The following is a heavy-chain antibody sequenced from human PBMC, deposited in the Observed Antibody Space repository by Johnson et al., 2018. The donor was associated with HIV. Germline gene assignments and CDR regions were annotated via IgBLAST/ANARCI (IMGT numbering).Heavy chain of an antibody. V-gene: IGHV3-15*01. Sequence: VQLVESGGGLVKAGGSLRLSCAASGFSFSNAWMSWVRQAPGKGLEWVGRIKSKGDGGTVDYAAPVIGRFTISRDDSKNTLNLKMNSLKSEDTAVYYCTTEGMQWEHQVGWTRAFDIWGQGTMVTVSS. CDR2: IKSKGDGGTV. D-gene: IGHD1-26*01. J-gene: IGHJ3*02. CDR1: GFSFSNAW. CDR3: TTEGMQWEHQVGWTRAFDI.